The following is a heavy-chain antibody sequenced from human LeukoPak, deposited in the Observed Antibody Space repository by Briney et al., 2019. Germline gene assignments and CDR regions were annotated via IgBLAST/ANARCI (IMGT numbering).Heavy chain of an antibody. CDR2: TYYRSKWHT. CDR1: GDTVSTNGSS. J-gene: IGHJ5*02. CDR3: ARDLSRVVGPDRAWFDP. Sequence: SQTLSLTCAISGDTVSTNGSSWNWITQYPSRGLEWLGRTYYRSKWHTDYALSVQSRITINPDTCKIQFSLQLNSVTPEATAVYYCARDLSRVVGPDRAWFDPWGQGTLVTVSS. V-gene: IGHV6-1*01. D-gene: IGHD1-26*01.